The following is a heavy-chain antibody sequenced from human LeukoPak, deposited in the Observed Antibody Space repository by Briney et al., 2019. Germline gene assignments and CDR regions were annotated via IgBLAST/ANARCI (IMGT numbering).Heavy chain of an antibody. D-gene: IGHD5-18*01. Sequence: PGRSLRLSCAASGFTFSSYAMRWVRQAPGKGLEWVAVISYDGSNKYYADSVKGRFTISRDNSKNTLYLQMNSLRAEDTAVYYCARQNVDTAMVWYFDYWGQGTLVTVSS. CDR1: GFTFSSYA. V-gene: IGHV3-30*04. CDR2: ISYDGSNK. CDR3: ARQNVDTAMVWYFDY. J-gene: IGHJ4*02.